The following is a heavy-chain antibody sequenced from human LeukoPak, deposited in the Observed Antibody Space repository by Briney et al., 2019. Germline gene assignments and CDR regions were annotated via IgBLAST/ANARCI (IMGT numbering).Heavy chain of an antibody. CDR2: IYYSGST. D-gene: IGHD3-22*01. J-gene: IGHJ4*02. V-gene: IGHV4-59*13. CDR1: GGSISSYY. Sequence: NPSETLSLTCTVSGGSISSYYWSWIRQPPGKGLEWIGYIYYSGSTNYDPSLKSRVTISVDTSKNQFSLKLSSVTAADTAVYYCARAPYYYDSSGYYPEYWGQGTLVTVSS. CDR3: ARAPYYYDSSGYYPEY.